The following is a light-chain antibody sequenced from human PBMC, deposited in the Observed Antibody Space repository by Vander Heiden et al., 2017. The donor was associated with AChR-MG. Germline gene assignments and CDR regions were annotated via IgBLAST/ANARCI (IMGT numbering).Light chain of an antibody. CDR3: NSRGSTANLLEV. CDR2: GKN. V-gene: IGLV3-19*01. J-gene: IGLJ3*02. CDR1: SLRSFS. Sequence: SSELTQDPAVSVALGQTVSITCQGDSLRSFSAGWYQQKPGQAPVLVVYGKNNRPSGIPDRFSGSTSGNTASLTITGTQAEDEAHYYCNSRGSTANLLEVCGGGTKLTVL.